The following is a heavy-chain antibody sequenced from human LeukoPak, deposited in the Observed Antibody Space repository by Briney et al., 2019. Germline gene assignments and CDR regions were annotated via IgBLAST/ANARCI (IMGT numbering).Heavy chain of an antibody. CDR3: AMAYNWNDGDY. CDR2: IYHSGST. V-gene: IGHV4-38-2*01. Sequence: SETLSLTCPVSGYSISSGYYWGWIRQPPGKGLEGIGSIYHSGSTYYNPSLKSRVTISVDTSKNQFSLKLSSVTAADTAVYYCAMAYNWNDGDYWGQGTLVTVSS. J-gene: IGHJ4*02. D-gene: IGHD1-1*01. CDR1: GYSISSGYY.